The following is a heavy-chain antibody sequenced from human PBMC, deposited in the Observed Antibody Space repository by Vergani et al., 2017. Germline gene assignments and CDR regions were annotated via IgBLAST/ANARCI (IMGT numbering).Heavy chain of an antibody. D-gene: IGHD2-2*01. V-gene: IGHV3-21*01. CDR3: ARATVVPAATYYYYGMDV. J-gene: IGHJ6*02. CDR1: GFTFSSYS. CDR2: ISSSSSYI. Sequence: EVQLVESGGGLVKPGGSLRLSCAASGFTFSSYSMNWVRQAPGKGLEWVSSISSSSSYIYYADSVKGRFTISRDNAKNSLYPQMNSLRAEDTAVYYCARATVVPAATYYYYGMDVRGQGTTVTVSS.